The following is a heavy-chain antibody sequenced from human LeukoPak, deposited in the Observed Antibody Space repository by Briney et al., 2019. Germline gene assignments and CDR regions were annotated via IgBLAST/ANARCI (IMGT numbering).Heavy chain of an antibody. J-gene: IGHJ4*02. V-gene: IGHV4-34*01. Sequence: SETLSLACAVYGGSFSGYYWSWIRQPPGKGLEWIGEINHSGSTNYNPSLKSRVTISVDTSKNQFSLKLSSVTAEDTAVYYCTTDGGVNWNDEEYYFDYWGQGTLVTVSS. CDR2: INHSGST. CDR1: GGSFSGYY. CDR3: TTDGGVNWNDEEYYFDY. D-gene: IGHD1-1*01.